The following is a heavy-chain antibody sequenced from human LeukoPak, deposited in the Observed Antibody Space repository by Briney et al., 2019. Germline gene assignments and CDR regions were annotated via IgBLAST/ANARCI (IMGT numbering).Heavy chain of an antibody. V-gene: IGHV1-24*01. Sequence: ASVKVSCKVSGYTLTEISMHWARQGPGKGLEWMGGFEPEDGETIYAQKSQGRVTMTEDTSTDTAYMELSSLRSEDTAVYYCATGYSSSWDVSNYYFDYWGQGTLVTVSS. J-gene: IGHJ4*02. CDR3: ATGYSSSWDVSNYYFDY. D-gene: IGHD6-13*01. CDR1: GYTLTEIS. CDR2: FEPEDGET.